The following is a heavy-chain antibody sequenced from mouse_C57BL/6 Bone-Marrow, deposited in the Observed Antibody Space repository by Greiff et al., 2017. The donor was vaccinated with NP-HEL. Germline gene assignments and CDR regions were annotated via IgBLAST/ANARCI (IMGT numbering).Heavy chain of an antibody. V-gene: IGHV5-16*01. J-gene: IGHJ4*01. CDR1: GFTFSDYY. D-gene: IGHD2-2*01. CDR2: INYDGSST. CDR3: ARDRGGYPYYYAMDY. Sequence: EVNVVESEGGLVQPGSSMKLSCTASGFTFSDYYMAWVRQVPEKGLEWVANINYDGSSTYYLDSLKSRFIISRDNAKNILYLQMSSLKSEDTATYYCARDRGGYPYYYAMDYWGQGTSVTVSS.